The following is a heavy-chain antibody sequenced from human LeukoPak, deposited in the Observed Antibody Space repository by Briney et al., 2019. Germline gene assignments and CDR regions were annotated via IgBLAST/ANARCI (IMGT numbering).Heavy chain of an antibody. CDR3: ARGGGSGTYYYYMDV. CDR2: IYYSGST. Sequence: SETLSLTCTVSGGSITSYYWSWIRQPPGKGLEWIGYIYYSGSTNYNPSLKSRVTISVDTSKNQFSLKLSSVTAADTAVYFCARGGGSGTYYYYMDVWGKGTTVTISS. V-gene: IGHV4-59*01. CDR1: GGSITSYY. D-gene: IGHD6-19*01. J-gene: IGHJ6*03.